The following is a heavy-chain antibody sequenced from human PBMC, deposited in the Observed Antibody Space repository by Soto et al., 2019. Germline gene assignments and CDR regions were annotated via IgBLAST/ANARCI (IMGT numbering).Heavy chain of an antibody. V-gene: IGHV4-34*01. CDR1: GGSFSDYY. Sequence: SETLSLTCAIYGGSFSDYYWNWIRQPPGKGLEWIGDINHSGSTNYNSSLKSRVTISVDTSKNQFSLKLSSVTAADTAVYYCARGAEGYFDYWGQGTLVTVSS. CDR2: INHSGST. J-gene: IGHJ4*02. CDR3: ARGAEGYFDY.